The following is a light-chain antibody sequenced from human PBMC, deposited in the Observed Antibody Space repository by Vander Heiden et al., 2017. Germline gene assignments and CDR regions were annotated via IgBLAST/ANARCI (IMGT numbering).Light chain of an antibody. V-gene: IGLV3-1*01. CDR3: QAWDSGTAV. Sequence: SDDLPQPPSVSVSPGQTAIITCSGENLGDDYVCWYQQKPGQSPALVIYQDDKRPSGIPERFSGSNSGSTATLTSSETQTMEEADYYCQAWDSGTAVFGGGTRLTVL. J-gene: IGLJ3*02. CDR2: QDD. CDR1: NLGDDY.